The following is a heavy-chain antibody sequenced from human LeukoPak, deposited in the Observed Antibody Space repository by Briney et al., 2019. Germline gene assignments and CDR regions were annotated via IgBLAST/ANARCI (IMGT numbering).Heavy chain of an antibody. V-gene: IGHV4-61*02. CDR1: GGSISSGSYY. J-gene: IGHJ4*02. CDR3: ASAAYDYGDYWYFDY. Sequence: SQTLSLTCTVSGGSISSGSYYWSWIRQPAGKGLEWIGRIYTSGSTNYNPSLKSRVTISVDTSKNQFSLKLSSVTAADTAVYYCASAAYDYGDYWYFDYWGQGTLVTVSS. CDR2: IYTSGST. D-gene: IGHD4-17*01.